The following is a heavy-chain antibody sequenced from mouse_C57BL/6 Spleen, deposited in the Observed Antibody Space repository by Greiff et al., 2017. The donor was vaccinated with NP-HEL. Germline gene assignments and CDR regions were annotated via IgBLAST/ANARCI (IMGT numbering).Heavy chain of an antibody. CDR3: ARGLDYYAMDY. V-gene: IGHV1-7*01. Sequence: QVHVKQSGAELAKPGASVKLSCKASGYTFTSYWMHWVKQRPGQGLEWIGYINPSSGYTKYIQKFKDKATLTADKSSSTAYMQLSSLTYEDSAVYYCARGLDYYAMDYWGQGTSVTVSS. CDR2: INPSSGYT. J-gene: IGHJ4*01. CDR1: GYTFTSYW.